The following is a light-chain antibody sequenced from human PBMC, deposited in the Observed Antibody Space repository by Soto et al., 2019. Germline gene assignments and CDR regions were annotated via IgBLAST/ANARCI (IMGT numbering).Light chain of an antibody. CDR2: GAS. Sequence: EIVLTQSPGTLSLSPGERVTLSCRASQIVSSRYLAWYQQRPGQAPRLLIYGASTRATGIPDRFSGGASGTDFTLTISRLEPEDFAVYYCQQYGTSPPRYTFGQGTKLDIK. CDR3: QQYGTSPPRYT. V-gene: IGKV3-20*01. CDR1: QIVSSRY. J-gene: IGKJ2*01.